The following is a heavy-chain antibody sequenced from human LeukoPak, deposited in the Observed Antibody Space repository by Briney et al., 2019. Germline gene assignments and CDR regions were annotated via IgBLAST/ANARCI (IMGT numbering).Heavy chain of an antibody. Sequence: PGGSLRLSCAASGFTFSSYSMNWVRQAPGKGLEWVSSISSSSSYIYYADSVKGRFTISRDNAKNSLYLQMNSLRAEDTAVYYCARASITMVRGVIIRNPLYYYMDVWGKGTTVTVSS. V-gene: IGHV3-21*01. CDR3: ARASITMVRGVIIRNPLYYYMDV. D-gene: IGHD3-10*01. J-gene: IGHJ6*03. CDR2: ISSSSSYI. CDR1: GFTFSSYS.